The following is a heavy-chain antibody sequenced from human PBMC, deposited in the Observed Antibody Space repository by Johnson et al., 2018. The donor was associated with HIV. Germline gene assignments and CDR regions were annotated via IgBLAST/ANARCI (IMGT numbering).Heavy chain of an antibody. CDR3: ATSRVLLYQPLRPHAFDI. V-gene: IGHV3-53*01. Sequence: EVQMVESGGGLIQPGGSLRLSCAASGFTVRSTYMNWVRQAPGKGLEWVSVIYSGGNTYYTDSVRGRFTIYRDNSSNTLYLQMNSLRAEDPAVYYCATSRVLLYQPLRPHAFDIWGQGTMVTVSS. CDR2: IYSGGNT. J-gene: IGHJ3*02. CDR1: GFTVRSTY. D-gene: IGHD2-2*01.